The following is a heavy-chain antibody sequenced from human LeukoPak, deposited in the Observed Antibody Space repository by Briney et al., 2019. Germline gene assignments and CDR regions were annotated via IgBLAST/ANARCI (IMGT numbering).Heavy chain of an antibody. CDR2: IYYSGST. V-gene: IGHV4-39*01. D-gene: IGHD6-6*01. CDR3: ARHAHSSIAANIDY. Sequence: SETLSLTCTVSGGSISSGGYYWSWIRQHPGKGLEWIGYIYYSGSTYYNPSLKSRVTISLDTSKNQFSLRLTSVTAADTAVYYCARHAHSSIAANIDYWGQGTQVTVSS. CDR1: GGSISSGGYY. J-gene: IGHJ4*02.